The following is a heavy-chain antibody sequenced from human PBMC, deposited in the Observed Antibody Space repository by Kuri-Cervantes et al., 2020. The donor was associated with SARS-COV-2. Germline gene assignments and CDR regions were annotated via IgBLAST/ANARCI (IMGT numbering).Heavy chain of an antibody. CDR3: ARSTPFRRLVVISQGGAFDI. D-gene: IGHD3-22*01. Sequence: GGSLRLSCAASGFTFSSYAMSWVRQAPGKGLEWVSCIKGGSGTTYYAASVKGRFTVSRDSAKNTLYLLMSSLRVEDTAMYYCARSTPFRRLVVISQGGAFDIWGQGTMVTVSS. V-gene: IGHV3-23*01. CDR1: GFTFSSYA. CDR2: IKGGSGTT. J-gene: IGHJ3*02.